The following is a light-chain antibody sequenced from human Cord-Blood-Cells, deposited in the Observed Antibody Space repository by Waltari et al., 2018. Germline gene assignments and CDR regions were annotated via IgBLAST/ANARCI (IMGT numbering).Light chain of an antibody. Sequence: SYELTQPPSVSVSPGQTASITCSGDKLGDKYACWYQQKPGQSPVIVIYQDSKGPSGIPERFAGANSENTATLTISGTQAMDEADYDCQAWDGSTYVFGTGTKVTVL. V-gene: IGLV3-1*01. CDR1: KLGDKY. J-gene: IGLJ1*01. CDR3: QAWDGSTYV. CDR2: QDS.